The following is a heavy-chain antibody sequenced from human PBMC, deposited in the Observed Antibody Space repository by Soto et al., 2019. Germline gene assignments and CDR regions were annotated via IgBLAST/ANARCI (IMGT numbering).Heavy chain of an antibody. CDR1: GGTFRSYA. CDR2: IIPIFGTA. CDR3: ASRADYYDSSGYYYLGFDY. J-gene: IGHJ4*02. V-gene: IGHV1-69*01. Sequence: QVQLVQSGAEVKKPGSSVKVSCKASGGTFRSYAISWVRQAPGQGLEWMGGIIPIFGTANYAQKFQGRVTITADESTSTAYMELSSLRSEDTAVYYCASRADYYDSSGYYYLGFDYWGQGTLVTVSS. D-gene: IGHD3-22*01.